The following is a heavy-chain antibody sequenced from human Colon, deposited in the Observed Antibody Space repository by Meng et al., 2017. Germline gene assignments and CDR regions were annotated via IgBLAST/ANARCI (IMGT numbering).Heavy chain of an antibody. V-gene: IGHV3-74*01. CDR3: ARGGKDLYTFDI. CDR2: INTDESIT. J-gene: IGHJ3*02. CDR1: GFTFSNYW. Sequence: ETLSLTCAASGFTFSNYWMHGVRQTPGKGLVWVSRINTDESITNYADSVKGRFTISRDNAKNTLYLQMNSLRAEDTAVFYCARGGKDLYTFDIWGQGTTVTVSS. D-gene: IGHD3-16*01.